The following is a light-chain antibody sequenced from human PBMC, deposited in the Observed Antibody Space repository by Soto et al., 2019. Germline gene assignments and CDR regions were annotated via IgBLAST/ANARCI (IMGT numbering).Light chain of an antibody. CDR3: MQGTYWPPT. V-gene: IGKV2-30*01. J-gene: IGKJ3*01. CDR2: KVS. CDR1: QTLAYSDGNTY. Sequence: EVVVTQSPLSLAVTLGQPASISCRSSQTLAYSDGNTYLNWFQQRPGQSPRRLIYKVSTRDSGVQDRFSGSGSGTDFTLKISRVEAEDVGVYYCMQGTYWPPTFGPGTKVDIK.